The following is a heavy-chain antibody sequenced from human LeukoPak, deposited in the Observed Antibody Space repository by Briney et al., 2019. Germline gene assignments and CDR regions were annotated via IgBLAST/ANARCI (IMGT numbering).Heavy chain of an antibody. D-gene: IGHD2-15*01. CDR1: GFSFSSYE. CDR3: ARVGVVVAATGNLWFDP. Sequence: GGSLRLSCAASGFSFSSYEMNWVRQAPGKGLEWVSYISSRCTNIYYADSVKGRFTISRDNAKNSLYLQMNSLRAEDTAVYYCARVGVVVAATGNLWFDPWGQGTLVTVSS. CDR2: ISSRCTNI. V-gene: IGHV3-48*03. J-gene: IGHJ5*02.